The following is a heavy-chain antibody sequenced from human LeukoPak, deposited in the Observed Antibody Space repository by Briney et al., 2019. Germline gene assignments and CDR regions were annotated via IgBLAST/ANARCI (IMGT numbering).Heavy chain of an antibody. CDR1: GFTFSNYG. D-gene: IGHD1-26*01. Sequence: PGGSLRLSCGASGFTFSNYGMHWVRQAPGKGLEYVSAISSNGGSTYYANSVKGRFTISRDNSKNTLYLQMGSLRAEDMAVYYCARAPGTHYDHWGQGTLVTVSS. CDR3: ARAPGTHYDH. CDR2: ISSNGGST. V-gene: IGHV3-64*01. J-gene: IGHJ5*02.